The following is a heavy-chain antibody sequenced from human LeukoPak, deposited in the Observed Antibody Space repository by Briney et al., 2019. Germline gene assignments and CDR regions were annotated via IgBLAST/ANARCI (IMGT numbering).Heavy chain of an antibody. CDR2: IYYSGSA. CDR1: GGSISSYY. J-gene: IGHJ4*02. Sequence: SETLSLTCTVSGGSISSYYWSWIRQPPGKGLEWIGYIYYSGSANYHPSLKSRVTISVDTSKNQFSLKVSSVTAADTAVYYCARGNQFDFWGQGPLVTVTA. V-gene: IGHV4-59*01. CDR3: ARGNQFDF.